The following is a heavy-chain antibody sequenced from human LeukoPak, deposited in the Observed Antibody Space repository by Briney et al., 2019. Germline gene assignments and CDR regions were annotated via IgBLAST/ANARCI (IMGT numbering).Heavy chain of an antibody. V-gene: IGHV4-30-2*01. CDR2: IYHSGST. D-gene: IGHD6-13*01. Sequence: SETLPLTCTVSGGSISSGGYYWSWIRQPPGKGLEWIGYIYHSGSTYYNPSLKSRVTISVDRSKNQFSLKLSSVTAADTAVYYCARDSYSSSWYGMDVWGQGTTVTVSS. CDR3: ARDSYSSSWYGMDV. CDR1: GGSISSGGYY. J-gene: IGHJ6*02.